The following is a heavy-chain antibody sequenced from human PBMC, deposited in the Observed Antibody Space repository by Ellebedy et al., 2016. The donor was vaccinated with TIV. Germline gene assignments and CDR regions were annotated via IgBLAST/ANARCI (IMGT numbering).Heavy chain of an antibody. CDR2: ISAYNGNT. J-gene: IGHJ4*02. V-gene: IGHV1-18*01. CDR3: ARGLHDYIWGSYRSHLYYFDY. Sequence: ASVKVSCXASGYTFTSYGISWVRQAPGQGLEWMGWISAYNGNTKYSQKFQGRVTITRDTSASTAYMELSSLRSEDTAVYYCARGLHDYIWGSYRSHLYYFDYWGQGTLVTVSS. CDR1: GYTFTSYG. D-gene: IGHD3-16*02.